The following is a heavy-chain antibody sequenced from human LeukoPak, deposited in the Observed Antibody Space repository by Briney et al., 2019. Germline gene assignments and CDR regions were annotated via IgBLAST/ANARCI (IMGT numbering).Heavy chain of an antibody. CDR3: ARSGYSYGKTNYYYFMDV. V-gene: IGHV4-39*07. CDR1: GGSISSYSYN. D-gene: IGHD5-18*01. Sequence: SETLSLTCTVSGGSISSYSYNWGWIRQPPGKGLDWIGVIYSSGSTYYNPSLGSRVTISAVTSKNQFSLKLSSVTAADTAVYYCARSGYSYGKTNYYYFMDVWGKGTTVTVSS. J-gene: IGHJ6*03. CDR2: IYSSGST.